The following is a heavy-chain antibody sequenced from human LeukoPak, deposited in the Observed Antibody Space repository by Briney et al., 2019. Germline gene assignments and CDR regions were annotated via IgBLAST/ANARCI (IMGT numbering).Heavy chain of an antibody. Sequence: ASVKVSCKTSGYTFTRYGVSWVRQAPGQGLEWMGRIIPIHGIANYAQKFQGRVTITADKSTSTAYMELSSLTSEDTAVYYCARDPRSGLGAFDIWGQGTMVTVSS. D-gene: IGHD3-10*01. V-gene: IGHV1-69*04. CDR2: IIPIHGIA. CDR1: GYTFTRYG. J-gene: IGHJ3*02. CDR3: ARDPRSGLGAFDI.